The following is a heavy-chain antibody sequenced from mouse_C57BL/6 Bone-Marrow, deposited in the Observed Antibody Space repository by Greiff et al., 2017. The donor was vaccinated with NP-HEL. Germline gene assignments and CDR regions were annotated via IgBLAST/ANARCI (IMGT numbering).Heavy chain of an antibody. J-gene: IGHJ4*01. V-gene: IGHV3-8*01. CDR3: ARSPLWLRRNYYAMDY. D-gene: IGHD2-2*01. CDR1: GYSIPSVY. Sequence: VQLQESGPGLANPSQTLSLTCSVTGYSIPSVYWTWIRKFPGNKLAYMGSISYSGTTYYNPSLKSRISITRDTSKNQYYLQLNSVTTEDTATYYCARSPLWLRRNYYAMDYWGQGTSVTVSS. CDR2: ISYSGTT.